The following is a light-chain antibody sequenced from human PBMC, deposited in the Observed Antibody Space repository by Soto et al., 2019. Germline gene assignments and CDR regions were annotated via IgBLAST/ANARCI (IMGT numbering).Light chain of an antibody. CDR1: KLGDKY. J-gene: IGLJ2*01. Sequence: SYELTQPPSVSVSPGQTASIPCSGDKLGDKYVCWYQQKPGQSPVLLIYEDIKRPSGIPERFSGSNSGNTATLAISGTQATDEADYYCQAWDSRVVVFGGWTKVTVL. CDR3: QAWDSRVVV. V-gene: IGLV3-1*01. CDR2: EDI.